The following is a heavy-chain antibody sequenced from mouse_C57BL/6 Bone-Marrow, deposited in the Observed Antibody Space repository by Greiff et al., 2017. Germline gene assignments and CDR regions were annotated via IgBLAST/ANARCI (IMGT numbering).Heavy chain of an antibody. D-gene: IGHD1-1*01. Sequence: EVKLVESGGGLVKPGGSLKLSCAASGFTFSDYGMHWVRQAPEKGLEWVAYISSGSSTIYYADTVKGRFTISRDNAKNTLFLQMTSLRSEDTAMYYWARPLIYYYGSSPLYFDVWGTGTTVTVSS. CDR3: ARPLIYYYGSSPLYFDV. CDR1: GFTFSDYG. J-gene: IGHJ1*03. V-gene: IGHV5-17*01. CDR2: ISSGSSTI.